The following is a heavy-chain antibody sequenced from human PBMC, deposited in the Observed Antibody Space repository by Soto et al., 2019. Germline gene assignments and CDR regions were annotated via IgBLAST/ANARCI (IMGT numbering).Heavy chain of an antibody. CDR1: GFTFSSYA. D-gene: IGHD2-15*01. J-gene: IGHJ4*02. V-gene: IGHV3-23*01. CDR3: AKGALRAVVVAASYYFDY. CDR2: ISGSGGST. Sequence: EVQLLESGGGLVQPGGSLRLSCAASGFTFSSYAMSWVRQAPGKGLEWVSAISGSGGSTYYADSVKGRFTISRDNSKNTRYMQMNSLRAEDTAAYYCAKGALRAVVVAASYYFDYWGQGTLVTVSS.